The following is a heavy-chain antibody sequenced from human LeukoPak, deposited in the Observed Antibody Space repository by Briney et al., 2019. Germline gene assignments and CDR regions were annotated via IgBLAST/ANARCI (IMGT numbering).Heavy chain of an antibody. V-gene: IGHV4-39*07. CDR3: ARDPLKGSSWSPIEMDV. CDR1: GGSISSSSYY. J-gene: IGHJ6*02. Sequence: SETLSLTCTVSGGSISSSSYYWGWIRQPPGKGLEWIGSIYYSGSTYYNPSLKSRVTISVDTSKNQFSLKLSSVTAADTAVYYCARDPLKGSSWSPIEMDVWGQGTTVTVSS. CDR2: IYYSGST. D-gene: IGHD6-13*01.